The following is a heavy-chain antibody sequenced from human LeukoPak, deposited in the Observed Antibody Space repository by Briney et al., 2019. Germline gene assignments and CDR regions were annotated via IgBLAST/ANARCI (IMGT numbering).Heavy chain of an antibody. CDR3: ARVRNSGFRYVDS. V-gene: IGHV1-18*01. CDR2: ISAYNGNT. D-gene: IGHD5-12*01. CDR1: GYTFTNYA. Sequence: ASVKVSCKASGYTFTNYAISWVRQAPGQGLEWVGWISAYNGNTNYAQKLQGRVTMATDTSTSTAYMDLRSLRSDDTAVYYCARVRNSGFRYVDSWGQGTLVTVSS. J-gene: IGHJ4*02.